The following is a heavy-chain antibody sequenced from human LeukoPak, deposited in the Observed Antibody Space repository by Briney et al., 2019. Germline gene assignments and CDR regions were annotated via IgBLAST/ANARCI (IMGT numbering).Heavy chain of an antibody. CDR3: ANVIYYYGSGSLYYFDY. J-gene: IGHJ4*02. D-gene: IGHD3-10*01. CDR2: ISWNSGSI. V-gene: IGHV3-9*01. Sequence: PGGSLRLSCAASGFTFDDYAMHWVRQAPGKGLEWVSGISWNSGSIGYADSVKGRFTISRDNAKNSLYLQMNSLRAEDTALYYCANVIYYYGSGSLYYFDYWGQGTLVTVSS. CDR1: GFTFDDYA.